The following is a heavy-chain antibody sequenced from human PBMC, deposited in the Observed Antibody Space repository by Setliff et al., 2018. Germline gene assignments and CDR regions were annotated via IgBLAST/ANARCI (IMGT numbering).Heavy chain of an antibody. J-gene: IGHJ4*02. CDR3: VKSDRDSSGWYPDY. Sequence: PSETLSLSCEASGFTFSNYWMSWVRQTAGKGLEWVANIKQDGSEKYYAGSVRGRFTISRDNAKNSLYLQMNSLTTEDTAFYYCVKSDRDSSGWYPDYWGQGTLVTVS. CDR1: GFTFSNYW. D-gene: IGHD6-19*01. V-gene: IGHV3-7*03. CDR2: IKQDGSEK.